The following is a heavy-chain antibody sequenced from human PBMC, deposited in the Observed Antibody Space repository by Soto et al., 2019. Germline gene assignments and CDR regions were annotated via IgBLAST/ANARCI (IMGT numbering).Heavy chain of an antibody. Sequence: EVQLVESGGGLVQPGGSLRLSCAASGFTFSGYWMSWVRQAPGKGLEWVANIKQDGSEQFDVDSVKGRFTISRDNAKNSLYLQMNILRAEDAAVYYCAREAVWGQGTTVTVSS. V-gene: IGHV3-7*05. CDR2: IKQDGSEQ. J-gene: IGHJ6*02. CDR1: GFTFSGYW. CDR3: AREAV.